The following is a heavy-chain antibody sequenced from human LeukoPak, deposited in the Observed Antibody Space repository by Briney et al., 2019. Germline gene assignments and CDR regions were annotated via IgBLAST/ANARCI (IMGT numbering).Heavy chain of an antibody. J-gene: IGHJ4*02. CDR3: ATKPLVAPPPDS. CDR2: INTDGTVT. Sequence: GGSLRLSCAASGFTFSKYWMLWVRQAPGKGLESVSRINTDGTVTTYADSVKGRFTVSRDNADNTMFLQMNSVRDEDTAVYYCATKPLVAPPPDSWGQGTPVTVSS. CDR1: GFTFSKYW. D-gene: IGHD2-15*01. V-gene: IGHV3-74*01.